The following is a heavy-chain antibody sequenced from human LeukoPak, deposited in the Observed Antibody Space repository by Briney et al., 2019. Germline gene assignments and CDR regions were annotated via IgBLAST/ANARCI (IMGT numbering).Heavy chain of an antibody. J-gene: IGHJ4*02. CDR1: GGSISSSNW. CDR2: IYHSGST. CDR3: ARARVDLAVAGTDYFDY. Sequence: SGTLSLTCAVSGGSISSSNWWSWVRQPPGKGLEWIGEIYHSGSTNYNPSLKSRVTISVDKSKNQFSLKLSSVTAADTAVYYCARARVDLAVAGTDYFDYWGQGTLVTVSS. V-gene: IGHV4-4*02. D-gene: IGHD6-19*01.